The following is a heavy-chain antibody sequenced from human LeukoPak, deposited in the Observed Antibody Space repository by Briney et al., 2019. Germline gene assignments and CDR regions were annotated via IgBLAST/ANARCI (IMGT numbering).Heavy chain of an antibody. CDR3: ARRDGYNSYYFDY. Sequence: SGTLSLTCTVSGGSISRSSYYWGWIRQPPGKGLEWIGSIYYSGSTYYNPSLKSRVTISVDTSKNQFSLKLSSVTAADTAVYYCARRDGYNSYYFDYWGQGTLVTVPS. J-gene: IGHJ4*02. CDR1: GGSISRSSYY. CDR2: IYYSGST. D-gene: IGHD5-24*01. V-gene: IGHV4-39*01.